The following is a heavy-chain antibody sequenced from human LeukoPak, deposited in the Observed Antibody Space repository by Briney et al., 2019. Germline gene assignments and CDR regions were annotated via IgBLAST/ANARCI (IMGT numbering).Heavy chain of an antibody. CDR1: GFTFSSYS. J-gene: IGHJ4*02. D-gene: IGHD1-26*01. V-gene: IGHV3-21*01. Sequence: GGSLRLSCAAAGFTFSSYSMNWVRQAPGKGLEWVSFISSSSAHINYADSVKGRFTISRDNPRNSLYLQMNSLRAEDTAVYYCARDIGGSYTAIDYWGQGTLVTVSS. CDR3: ARDIGGSYTAIDY. CDR2: ISSSSAHI.